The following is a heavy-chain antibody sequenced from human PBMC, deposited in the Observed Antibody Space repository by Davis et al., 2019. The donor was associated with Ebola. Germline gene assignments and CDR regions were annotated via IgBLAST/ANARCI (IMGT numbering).Heavy chain of an antibody. CDR1: GFIFSSHN. J-gene: IGHJ4*02. Sequence: GGSLRLSCEGSGFIFSSHNMNWVRQVPGKGLEWVSVIYDQSTAYADAVRGRFIISRDKSNNTLYLEMSSLRVDDTAVYYCATTQWLREFDNWGQGTLVTVSS. CDR3: ATTQWLREFDN. V-gene: IGHV3-53*05. CDR2: IYDQST. D-gene: IGHD6-19*01.